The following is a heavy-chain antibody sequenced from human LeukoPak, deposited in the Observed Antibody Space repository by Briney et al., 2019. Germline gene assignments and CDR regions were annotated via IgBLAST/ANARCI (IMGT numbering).Heavy chain of an antibody. D-gene: IGHD6-13*01. CDR2: IYTSGST. CDR1: GGSISSYY. Sequence: PPETLSLTCTVSGGSISSYYWSWIRQPAGKGLEWIGRIYTSGSTSYNPSLKSRVTLSVDTSKNQFFLNLSSVTVADTAVYYCARVFSPSSWANWFDPWGQGTLVTVSS. V-gene: IGHV4-4*07. J-gene: IGHJ5*02. CDR3: ARVFSPSSWANWFDP.